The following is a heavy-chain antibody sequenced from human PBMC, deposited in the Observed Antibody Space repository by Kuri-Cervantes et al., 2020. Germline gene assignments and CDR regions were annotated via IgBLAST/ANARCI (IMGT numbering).Heavy chain of an antibody. Sequence: GGSLRLSCAASGFTFSSYAMHWVRQAPGKGLEWVAVISYDGSNKYYADSVKGRFTISRDNSKNTLYLQMNSLRDEDTAVYYCAREAPVVPAAHFDYWGQGTLVTVSS. D-gene: IGHD2-2*01. CDR3: AREAPVVPAAHFDY. J-gene: IGHJ4*02. V-gene: IGHV3-30-3*01. CDR1: GFTFSSYA. CDR2: ISYDGSNK.